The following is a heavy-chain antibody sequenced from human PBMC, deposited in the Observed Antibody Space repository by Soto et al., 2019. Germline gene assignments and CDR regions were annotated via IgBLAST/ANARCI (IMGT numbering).Heavy chain of an antibody. CDR3: ARGAYGSGSPRPFDY. V-gene: IGHV3-33*01. CDR1: GFTFSSYG. Sequence: QTGGSLRLSCAASGFTFSSYGMHWVRQAPGKGLEWVAVIWYDGSNKYYADSVKGRFTISRDNSKNTLYLQMNSLRAEDTAVYYCARGAYGSGSPRPFDYWGQGTLVTVSS. D-gene: IGHD3-10*01. J-gene: IGHJ4*02. CDR2: IWYDGSNK.